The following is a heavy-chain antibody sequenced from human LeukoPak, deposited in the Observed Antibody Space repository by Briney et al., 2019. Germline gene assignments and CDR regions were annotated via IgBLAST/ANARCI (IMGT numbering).Heavy chain of an antibody. CDR2: IYYSGST. Sequence: PSEALSLTCTDSGASTSSNNYYWGWIRQPPGKGLEWIGNIYYSGSTHDNPSLKSRVTISIDKSKNQFSLNLSSVTAADTAVYYCARLIGWPYRYYYDYWGQGTLITVSS. V-gene: IGHV4-39*01. J-gene: IGHJ4*02. CDR1: GASTSSNNYY. CDR3: ARLIGWPYRYYYDY. D-gene: IGHD2-15*01.